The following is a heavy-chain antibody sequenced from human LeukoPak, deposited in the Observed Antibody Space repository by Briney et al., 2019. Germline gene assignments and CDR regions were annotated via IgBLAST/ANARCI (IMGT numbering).Heavy chain of an antibody. D-gene: IGHD4-17*01. J-gene: IGHJ5*02. CDR1: GFTVSSNY. CDR3: ARAQKSTVTTRFWFDP. CDR2: IYSGGST. V-gene: IGHV3-66*01. Sequence: GGSLRLSCAASGFTVSSNYMGWVRQAPGKGLEWVSVIYSGGSTYYADSVKGRFTISRDNSKNTLYLQMNSLRAEDTAVYYCARAQKSTVTTRFWFDPWGQGTLVTVSS.